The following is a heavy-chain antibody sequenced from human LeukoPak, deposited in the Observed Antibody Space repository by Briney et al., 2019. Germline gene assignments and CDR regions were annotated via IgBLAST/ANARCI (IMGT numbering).Heavy chain of an antibody. J-gene: IGHJ4*02. Sequence: PSETLSLTCTVSGGSISSYYWSWIRQPPGKGLEWIGYIYYSGSTNYNPSLKSRVTISVDTSKNQFSLKLSSVTAADTAVYYCARGGVVVAATLDYWGRGTLVTVSS. CDR1: GGSISSYY. D-gene: IGHD2-15*01. CDR3: ARGGVVVAATLDY. CDR2: IYYSGST. V-gene: IGHV4-59*01.